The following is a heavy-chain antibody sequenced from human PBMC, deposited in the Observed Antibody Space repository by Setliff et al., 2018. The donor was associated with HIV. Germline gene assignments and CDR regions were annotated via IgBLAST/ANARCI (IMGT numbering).Heavy chain of an antibody. CDR3: VKVSRGTVVRGVILVGYFDY. CDR1: GFTFSGYA. Sequence: PGGSLRLSCAASGFTFSGYAMSWVRQAPGKGLEWVSTITNGGGGGTYFADSVKGRFTISRDNSKNTLYLHMNSLRADDTAVYYCVKVSRGTVVRGVILVGYFDYWGQGTLVTVSS. CDR2: ITNGGGGGT. D-gene: IGHD3-10*02. V-gene: IGHV3-23*01. J-gene: IGHJ4*02.